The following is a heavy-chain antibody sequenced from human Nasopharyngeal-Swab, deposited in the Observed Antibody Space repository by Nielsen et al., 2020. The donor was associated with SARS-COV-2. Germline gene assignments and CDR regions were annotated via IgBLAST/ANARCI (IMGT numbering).Heavy chain of an antibody. CDR2: MNPLSDNT. Sequence: ASVKVSCKASGYTFGSYHINWVRQASGQGPEWMGWMNPLSDNTGYAQKFQGRVTMTTNTSISTAYMELSSLRSQDTAMYYCARGHPLDAFDIWGQGTMVTVSS. J-gene: IGHJ3*02. CDR3: ARGHPLDAFDI. V-gene: IGHV1-8*01. CDR1: GYTFGSYH.